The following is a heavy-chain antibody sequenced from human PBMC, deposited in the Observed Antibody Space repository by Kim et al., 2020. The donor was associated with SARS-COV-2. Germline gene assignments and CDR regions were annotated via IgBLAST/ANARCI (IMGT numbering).Heavy chain of an antibody. J-gene: IGHJ4*02. D-gene: IGHD1-26*01. V-gene: IGHV3-11*04. Sequence: YTASVKGRFTISRDNSKQSLYLQMHSLRAEDTAVYYCAGSPREVDYWGQGTLVIVSS. CDR3: AGSPREVDY.